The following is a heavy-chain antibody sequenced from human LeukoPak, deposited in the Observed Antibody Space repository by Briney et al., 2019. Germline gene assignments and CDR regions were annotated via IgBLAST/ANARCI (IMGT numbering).Heavy chain of an antibody. CDR2: MIPNSGNT. Sequence: ASVKLSCKASGYTFTSYDINWVRQATGQGLEWMGWMIPNSGNTGYAQKFQGRVTITRNTSISTAYMELSGLRSEDTAVYYCARGLGYYGSGSYYRALGYWGQGTLVTVSS. CDR1: GYTFTSYD. D-gene: IGHD3-10*01. V-gene: IGHV1-8*03. J-gene: IGHJ4*02. CDR3: ARGLGYYGSGSYYRALGY.